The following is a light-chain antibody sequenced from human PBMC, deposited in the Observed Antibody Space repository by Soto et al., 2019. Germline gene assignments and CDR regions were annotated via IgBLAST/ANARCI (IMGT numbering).Light chain of an antibody. V-gene: IGKV1-39*01. CDR3: QQSYSSPYT. CDR1: QSISTY. J-gene: IGKJ2*01. Sequence: DIQLTQSPSSLSASVGDRVTISCRASQSISTYLNWYQHKPGKAPKLLIHAASSLRSGVPPRFSGSGSGTDFTLTISSLQPEYFATYYGQQSYSSPYTFGQGTKLEIK. CDR2: AAS.